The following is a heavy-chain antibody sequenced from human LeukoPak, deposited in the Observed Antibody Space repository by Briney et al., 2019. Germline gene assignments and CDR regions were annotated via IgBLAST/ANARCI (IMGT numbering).Heavy chain of an antibody. CDR1: GFTFSSYA. Sequence: QSGGSLRLSCAASGFTFSSYAMSWVRQAPGKGLEWVSGISGSGGSTYYADSVKGRFTISRDNSKNTLYLQMNSLRAEDTAVYYCAREVVVPAAMADYYYYGMDVWGQGTTVTVSS. CDR2: ISGSGGST. J-gene: IGHJ6*02. CDR3: AREVVVPAAMADYYYYGMDV. V-gene: IGHV3-23*01. D-gene: IGHD2-2*01.